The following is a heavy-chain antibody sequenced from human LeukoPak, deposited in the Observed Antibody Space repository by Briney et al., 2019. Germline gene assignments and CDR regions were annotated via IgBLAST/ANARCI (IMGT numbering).Heavy chain of an antibody. D-gene: IGHD1-26*01. Sequence: PGGSLRLSCAASGFTFSDYYMSWIRQAPGKGLEWVSYISSSGSTIYYADSVKGRFTISRDNAKNSLYLQMNSLRAEDTAVYYCARLRIVGGTMPEMSDWGQGTLVTVCS. CDR3: ARLRIVGGTMPEMSD. V-gene: IGHV3-11*04. J-gene: IGHJ4*02. CDR1: GFTFSDYY. CDR2: ISSSGSTI.